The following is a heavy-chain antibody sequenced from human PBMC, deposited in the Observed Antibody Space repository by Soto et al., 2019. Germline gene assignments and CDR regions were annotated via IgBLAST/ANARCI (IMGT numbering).Heavy chain of an antibody. V-gene: IGHV3-30*03. J-gene: IGHJ4*02. D-gene: IGHD1-1*01. CDR3: ARCGAAALGTSRNDHFDS. Sequence: QVQLVESGGGVVQPGKSLRLSCAASGITFSNYGMHWVRQAPGRGLEWLAVLAYDGSRKYYAESVKGRFTISRDNARNTVFQQINSLRGQDTAVYDCARCGAAALGTSRNDHFDSWGQGALVTVSS. CDR1: GITFSNYG. CDR2: LAYDGSRK.